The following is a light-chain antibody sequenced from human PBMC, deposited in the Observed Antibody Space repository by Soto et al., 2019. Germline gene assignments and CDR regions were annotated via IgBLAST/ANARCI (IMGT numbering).Light chain of an antibody. V-gene: IGKV3-15*01. Sequence: EIVMLITPKTLSVSPGERATLSCRASQMVSSVLPWYHQKPAQAPRLLIYGASTRATGIPARFSGSGSGTEFTLTINCLQSEDFAVYYCQQYEYWLRTFGQVTMVDI. CDR2: GAS. CDR3: QQYEYWLRT. J-gene: IGKJ1*01. CDR1: QMVSSV.